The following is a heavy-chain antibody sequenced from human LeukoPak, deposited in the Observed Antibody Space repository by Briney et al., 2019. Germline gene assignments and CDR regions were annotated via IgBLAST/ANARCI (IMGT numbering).Heavy chain of an antibody. Sequence: ASVKVSCKASGYTFTSYGITWVRQAPGQGLEWMGWISAYNDYTNYAQKLQGRVTMTTDTSTSTAYMELRSLRSDDTAVYYCARDIPFDIVVVPTAIDYWGQGTLVTVSS. CDR2: ISAYNDYT. D-gene: IGHD2-2*01. V-gene: IGHV1-18*01. J-gene: IGHJ4*02. CDR3: ARDIPFDIVVVPTAIDY. CDR1: GYTFTSYG.